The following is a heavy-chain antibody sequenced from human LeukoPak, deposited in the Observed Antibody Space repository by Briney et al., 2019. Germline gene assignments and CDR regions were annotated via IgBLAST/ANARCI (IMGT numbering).Heavy chain of an antibody. J-gene: IGHJ4*02. CDR2: IYPGDSDN. V-gene: IGHV5-51*01. CDR3: ARHLGYCSSTSCTPFDY. Sequence: GESLKISCKGSGYSFTNYWIGWVRQMPGEGLEWMGIIYPGDSDNRYSPSFQGQVPISAAQSISTAYLQWSSLKASDTAMYYCARHLGYCSSTSCTPFDYWGQGTLVTVSS. D-gene: IGHD2-2*01. CDR1: GYSFTNYW.